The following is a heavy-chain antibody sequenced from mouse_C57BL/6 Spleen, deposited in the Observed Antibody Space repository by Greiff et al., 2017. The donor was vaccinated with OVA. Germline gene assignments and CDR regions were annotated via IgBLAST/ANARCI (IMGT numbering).Heavy chain of an antibody. J-gene: IGHJ3*01. V-gene: IGHV1-80*01. CDR2: IYPGDGDT. Sequence: QVQLKESGAELVKPGASVKISCKASGYAFSSYWMNWVKQRPGKGLEWIGQIYPGDGDTNYNGKFKGKATLTADESSSTAYMQLSSLTSEDSAVYFCARGAGTDLAWFAYWGQGTLVTVSA. D-gene: IGHD4-1*01. CDR3: ARGAGTDLAWFAY. CDR1: GYAFSSYW.